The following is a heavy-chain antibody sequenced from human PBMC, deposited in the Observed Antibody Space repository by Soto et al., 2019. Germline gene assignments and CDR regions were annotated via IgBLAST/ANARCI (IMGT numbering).Heavy chain of an antibody. D-gene: IGHD2-2*02. CDR3: ARPLLGYCSTNSRYKVENWFDT. CDR2: IDPSDSYT. V-gene: IGHV5-10-1*01. J-gene: IGHJ5*02. Sequence: GESLKISCKGSGYSFTSYWISWVRQMPGKGLEWMGRIDPSDSYTNYSPSFQGHVTISADKSISTAYLQWSSLKASDTAMYYCARPLLGYCSTNSRYKVENWFDTWGQGTLVTVSS. CDR1: GYSFTSYW.